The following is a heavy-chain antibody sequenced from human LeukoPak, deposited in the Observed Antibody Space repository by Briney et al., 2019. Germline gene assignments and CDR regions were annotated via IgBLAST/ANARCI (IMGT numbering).Heavy chain of an antibody. V-gene: IGHV4-30-2*01. CDR1: GGSISSGGYS. CDR3: ARAGGSSGWYRRAYNWFDP. J-gene: IGHJ5*02. Sequence: SQTLSLTCAVSGGSISSGGYSWSWIRQPPGKGLEWIGYIYHSGSTNYNPSLKSRVTISVDTSKNQFSLKLSSVTAADTAVYYCARAGGSSGWYRRAYNWFDPWGQGTLVTVSS. CDR2: IYHSGST. D-gene: IGHD6-19*01.